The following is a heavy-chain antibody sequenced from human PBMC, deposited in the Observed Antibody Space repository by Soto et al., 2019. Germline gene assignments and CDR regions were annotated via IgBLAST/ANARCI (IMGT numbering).Heavy chain of an antibody. Sequence: PSETLSLTCPVSGGCSSRRNLCSSVSQPPGEGLEWIGGIYHSGSANYNPSLKSRVTISVDKSKNQFSLKLNSVTAADTAVYYCARWRSLTGNSPGFDYWGQGTLVTVSS. D-gene: IGHD1-20*01. J-gene: IGHJ4*02. CDR3: ARWRSLTGNSPGFDY. CDR2: IYHSGSA. CDR1: GGCSSRRNL. V-gene: IGHV4-4*02.